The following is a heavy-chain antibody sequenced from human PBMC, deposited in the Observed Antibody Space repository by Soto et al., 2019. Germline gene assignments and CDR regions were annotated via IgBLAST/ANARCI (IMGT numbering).Heavy chain of an antibody. J-gene: IGHJ6*02. CDR2: IYYSGST. CDR1: GGSISSSSYY. Sequence: KPSETLSLTCTVSGGSISSSSYYWGWIRQPPGKGLEWIGSIYYSGSTYYNPSLKSRVTISVDTSKNQFSLKLSSVTAADTAVYYCARLRYYYDSSGYPDYYYGMDVWGQGTTVTVSS. CDR3: ARLRYYYDSSGYPDYYYGMDV. D-gene: IGHD3-22*01. V-gene: IGHV4-39*01.